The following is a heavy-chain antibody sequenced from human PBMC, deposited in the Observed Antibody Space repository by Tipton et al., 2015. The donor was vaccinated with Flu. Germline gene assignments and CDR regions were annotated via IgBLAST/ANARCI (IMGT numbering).Heavy chain of an antibody. Sequence: SLRLSCAASGFTFSRYEMNWVRQVPGKGLEWLSYISSSGNTMSYADSVRGRFTISRDNTKKSLYLQLNSLRAEDTAVYYCASHPPPRISVPAPIDNWGQGTLVTVSS. CDR3: ASHPPPRISVPAPIDN. V-gene: IGHV3-48*03. D-gene: IGHD6-19*01. J-gene: IGHJ4*02. CDR1: GFTFSRYE. CDR2: ISSSGNTM.